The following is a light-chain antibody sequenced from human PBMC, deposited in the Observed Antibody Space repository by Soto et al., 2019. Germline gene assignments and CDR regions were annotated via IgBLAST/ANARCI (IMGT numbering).Light chain of an antibody. CDR1: QTISSW. J-gene: IGKJ5*01. CDR2: KAS. Sequence: DIQMTQSPSTLSGSAGDRVTITCRASQTISSWLAWYQQKPGKAPKLLIYKASTLKSGVPSRFSGSVSGTEFTLTISRLQPDDCATYYGQQLKSYPITFGQGTRLEIK. V-gene: IGKV1-5*03. CDR3: QQLKSYPIT.